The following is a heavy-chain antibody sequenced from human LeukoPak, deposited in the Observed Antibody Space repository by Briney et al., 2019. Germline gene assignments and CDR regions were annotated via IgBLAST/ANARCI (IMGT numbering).Heavy chain of an antibody. CDR1: GVSISSYY. CDR2: IYTSGST. CDR3: ARVRIQLWSWYFDL. J-gene: IGHJ2*01. D-gene: IGHD5-18*01. Sequence: PSETLSLTCTVSGVSISSYYWSWIRQPAGKGLEWIGRIYTSGSTNYNPSLKSRVTMSVDTSKNQFSLKLSSVTAADTAVYYCARVRIQLWSWYFDLWGRGTLVTVSS. V-gene: IGHV4-4*07.